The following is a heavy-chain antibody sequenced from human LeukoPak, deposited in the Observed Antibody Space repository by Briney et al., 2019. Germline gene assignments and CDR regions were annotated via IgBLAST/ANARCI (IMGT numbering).Heavy chain of an antibody. CDR2: ISAYNGNT. Sequence: GASVKVSCKASGYTFTSYGISWVRQAPGQGLEWMGWISAYNGNTNYAQKLQGRVTMTTDTSTSTAYMELRSLRSDDTAVYYCARDAVDRRIWFGELFHKVAPDYWGQGTLVTVSS. D-gene: IGHD3-10*01. J-gene: IGHJ4*02. CDR3: ARDAVDRRIWFGELFHKVAPDY. V-gene: IGHV1-18*01. CDR1: GYTFTSYG.